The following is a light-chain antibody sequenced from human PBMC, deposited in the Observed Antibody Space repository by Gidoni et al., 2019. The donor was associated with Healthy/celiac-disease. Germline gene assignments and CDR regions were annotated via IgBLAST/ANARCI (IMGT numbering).Light chain of an antibody. CDR2: DAS. J-gene: IGKJ4*01. V-gene: IGKV3-11*01. CDR1: QSVSSY. CDR3: QQRSNWPLT. Sequence: EILLPPSPATLSLSPGDRATLSCRARQSVSSYLAWYQQKPGQAPRLLIYDASNRATGIPARFSGSGSGTDFTLTISSLEPEDFAVYYCQQRSNWPLTFGGGTKVEIK.